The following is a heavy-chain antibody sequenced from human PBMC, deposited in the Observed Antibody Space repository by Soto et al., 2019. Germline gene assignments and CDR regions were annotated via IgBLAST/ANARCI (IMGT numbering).Heavy chain of an antibody. CDR2: ISSSSSTI. J-gene: IGHJ4*02. CDR3: ARGLYYYDSRGYWGY. V-gene: IGHV3-48*02. Sequence: PGGSLRLSFSASGFTFSNYSINWVRQAPGKGLEWVSYISSSSSTIYYADSVKGRFTISRDNAKNSLYLQMNSLRDEDTAVYYCARGLYYYDSRGYWGYWGQGTLVTVSS. CDR1: GFTFSNYS. D-gene: IGHD3-22*01.